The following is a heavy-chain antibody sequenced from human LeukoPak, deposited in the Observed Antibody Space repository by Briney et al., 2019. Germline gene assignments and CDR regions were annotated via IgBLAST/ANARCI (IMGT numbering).Heavy chain of an antibody. D-gene: IGHD5-18*01. CDR1: GFTFSDYY. CDR3: AREPPRGGYSYGYCY. Sequence: GGSLRLSCAASGFTFSDYYMSWIRQAPGKGPEWVSYISSSSSYTNYADSVKGRFTISRDNAKNSLYLQMNSLRAEDTAVYYCAREPPRGGYSYGYCYWGQGTLVTVSS. J-gene: IGHJ4*02. CDR2: ISSSSSYT. V-gene: IGHV3-11*06.